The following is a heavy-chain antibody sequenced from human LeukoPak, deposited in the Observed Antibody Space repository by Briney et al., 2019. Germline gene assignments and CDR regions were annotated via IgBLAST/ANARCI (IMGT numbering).Heavy chain of an antibody. V-gene: IGHV3-23*01. CDR1: GFTFSTYA. D-gene: IGHD6-13*01. CDR2: ISGRGNNT. CDR3: ARAYSSTWYDY. Sequence: GGSLRLSCAASGFTFSTYAMSWVRQAPGKGLEWVSSISGRGNNTYYADSVKGRFTISRDNSKNTLHLQVNSLRAEDTAIYYCARAYSSTWYDYWGQGTLVTVSS. J-gene: IGHJ4*02.